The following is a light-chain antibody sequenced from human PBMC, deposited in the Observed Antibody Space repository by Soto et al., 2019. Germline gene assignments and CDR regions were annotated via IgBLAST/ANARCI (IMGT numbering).Light chain of an antibody. J-gene: IGKJ5*01. V-gene: IGKV1-9*01. CDR2: AAS. CDR1: QGISSY. Sequence: DLQLTQSSFFLAAFVGGRVTITCRASQGISSYLAWYQQKPGKAPKLLIYAASTLQSGVPLRFSGSGSGTSFTLTISSLQPEDFATYYCQQLLSYPITFGQGTRLEIK. CDR3: QQLLSYPIT.